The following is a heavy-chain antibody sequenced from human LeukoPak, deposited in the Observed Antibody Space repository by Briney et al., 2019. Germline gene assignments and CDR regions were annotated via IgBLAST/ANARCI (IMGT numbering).Heavy chain of an antibody. CDR2: ISGSAGST. CDR1: GFTFSSYG. CDR3: AIEPLYCGGDCYEPFDY. J-gene: IGHJ4*02. V-gene: IGHV3-23*01. D-gene: IGHD2-21*02. Sequence: GGSLRLSCAASGFTFSSYGMSWVRQAPGKGLEWVAGISGSAGSTYYADSVKGRFTISRDNSKNKVYLQMNSLRAEDTAAYYCAIEPLYCGGDCYEPFDYWGQGTLVTVSS.